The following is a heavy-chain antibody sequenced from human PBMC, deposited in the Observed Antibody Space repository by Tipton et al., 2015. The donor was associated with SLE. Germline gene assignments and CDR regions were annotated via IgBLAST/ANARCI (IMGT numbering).Heavy chain of an antibody. CDR2: IYYSGST. D-gene: IGHD4-17*01. V-gene: IGHV4-61*01. CDR3: ARYGDAFDI. Sequence: TLSLTCTVSGGSVSSGSYYWSWIRQPPGKGLEWIGYIYYSGSTIYYPSLKSRVTMSLDTSKNQFSLRLSSVTAADTAMYYCARYGDAFDIWGQGTMVTVSS. J-gene: IGHJ3*02. CDR1: GGSVSSGSYY.